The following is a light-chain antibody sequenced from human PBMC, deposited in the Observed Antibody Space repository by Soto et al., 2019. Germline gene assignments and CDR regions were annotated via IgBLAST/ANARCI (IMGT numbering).Light chain of an antibody. V-gene: IGLV2-14*01. CDR1: SSDVGGYNY. J-gene: IGLJ1*01. CDR2: DVS. CDR3: SSYTSSSTV. Sequence: QSALTQPASVSGSPGQSITISCTGTSSDVGGYNYVSWYQQHPGKAPKLMIYDVSNRPSGVSNRFSGSKSGNTASLTISGLQAEDEADYYRSSYTSSSTVFGTGTKVTV.